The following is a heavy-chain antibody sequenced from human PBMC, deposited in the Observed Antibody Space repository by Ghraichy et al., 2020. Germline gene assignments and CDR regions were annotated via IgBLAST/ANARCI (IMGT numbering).Heavy chain of an antibody. CDR2: IIPLLGIV. D-gene: IGHD4-17*01. V-gene: IGHV1-69*04. CDR3: ATPSIAAVTTRGYYYGLDV. J-gene: IGHJ6*02. Sequence: SVKVSCKASGGTFSSYDIIWVRQAPGQGLEWMGRIIPLLGIVNYAEKSQGRVTITADKSTSTAYMELSSLRSEDTAIYYCATPSIAAVTTRGYYYGLDVWGQGTAVSVS. CDR1: GGTFSSYD.